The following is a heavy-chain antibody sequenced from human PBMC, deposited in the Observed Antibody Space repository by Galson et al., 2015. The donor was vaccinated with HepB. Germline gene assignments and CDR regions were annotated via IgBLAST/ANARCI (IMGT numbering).Heavy chain of an antibody. J-gene: IGHJ4*02. CDR3: AKSTAREHDYGDSAFDY. Sequence: SLRLSCAASGFTFDDYAMHWVRQAPGKGLEWVSGISWNSGSIGYADSVKGRFTISRDNAKNSLYLQMNSLRAEDTALYYCAKSTAREHDYGDSAFDYWGQGTLVTVSS. CDR1: GFTFDDYA. V-gene: IGHV3-9*01. CDR2: ISWNSGSI. D-gene: IGHD4-17*01.